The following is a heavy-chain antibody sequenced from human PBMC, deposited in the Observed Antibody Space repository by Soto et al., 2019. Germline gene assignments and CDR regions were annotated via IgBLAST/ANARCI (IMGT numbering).Heavy chain of an antibody. D-gene: IGHD2-2*01. CDR1: GGSISSGGYY. CDR3: ARVTVVPAAIHWYDP. Sequence: SETLSLTCTVSGGSISSGGYYWSWIRQHPGKGLEWIGYIYYSGSTYYNPSLKSRVTISVDTSKNQFSLKLSSVTAADTAVYYCARVTVVPAAIHWYDPWGQGPLVTVSS. J-gene: IGHJ5*02. CDR2: IYYSGST. V-gene: IGHV4-31*03.